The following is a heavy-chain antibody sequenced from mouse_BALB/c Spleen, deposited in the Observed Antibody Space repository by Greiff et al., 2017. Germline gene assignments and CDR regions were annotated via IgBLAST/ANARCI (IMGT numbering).Heavy chain of an antibody. CDR1: GFSLTSYD. D-gene: IGHD4-1*01. CDR2: IWTGGGT. V-gene: IGHV2-9-2*01. Sequence: VQLVESGPGLVAPSQSLSITCTVSGFSLTSYDISWIRQPPGKGLEWLGVIWTGGGTNYNSAFMSRLSISKDNSKSQVFLKMNSLQTDDTAIYYCVRDNWYYFDYWGQGTTLTVSS. J-gene: IGHJ2*01. CDR3: VRDNWYYFDY.